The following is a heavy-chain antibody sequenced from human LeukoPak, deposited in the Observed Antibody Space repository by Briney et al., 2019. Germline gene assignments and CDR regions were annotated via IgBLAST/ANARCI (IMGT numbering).Heavy chain of an antibody. V-gene: IGHV4-4*08. Sequence: SETLSLTCTVSGGFISTYYWSWIRQPPGKGLEWIGSIYDTGSTNYSPSLKSRVTISVDTSKNQFSLKLSSVTAADTAVYYCARYLNYADYTAAFDIWGQGTMVTVSS. D-gene: IGHD4-17*01. CDR3: ARYLNYADYTAAFDI. CDR1: GGFISTYY. CDR2: IYDTGST. J-gene: IGHJ3*02.